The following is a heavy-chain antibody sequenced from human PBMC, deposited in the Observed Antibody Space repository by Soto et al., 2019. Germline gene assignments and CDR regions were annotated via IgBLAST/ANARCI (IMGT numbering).Heavy chain of an antibody. Sequence: SETLSLTCTVSGGSISSSSYYWGWVRQPPGEGLEWIGSIYYSGSTYYNPSLKSRVTISVDTSKNQFSLKLSSVTAADTAVYYCARHLLCSGGSCYYYYFDYWGQGTLVTVSS. CDR2: IYYSGST. V-gene: IGHV4-39*01. CDR3: ARHLLCSGGSCYYYYFDY. CDR1: GGSISSSSYY. J-gene: IGHJ4*02. D-gene: IGHD2-15*01.